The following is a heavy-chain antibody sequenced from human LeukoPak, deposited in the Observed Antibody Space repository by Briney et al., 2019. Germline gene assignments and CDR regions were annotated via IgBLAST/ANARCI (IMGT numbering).Heavy chain of an antibody. J-gene: IGHJ4*02. CDR3: ATRTAATGPHFDS. Sequence: GGSLRLSCAASGFPFSSYAMSWVRQASGKGLEWVSAIGGSGGNTYYADSVKGRFTISRDNSKNTFYLQINSLRPEDTAVYYCATRTAATGPHFDSWGQGTLVTVSS. CDR1: GFPFSSYA. CDR2: IGGSGGNT. D-gene: IGHD1-14*01. V-gene: IGHV3-23*01.